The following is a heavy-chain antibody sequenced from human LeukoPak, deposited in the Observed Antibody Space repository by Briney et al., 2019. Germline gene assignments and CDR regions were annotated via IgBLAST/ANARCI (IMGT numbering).Heavy chain of an antibody. Sequence: SVKVSCKASGGTFSSYAISWVRQAPGQGLEWMGRIIPILGIANYAQKFLGRVTITADKSTSTAYMELSSLRSEDTAVYYCARDDDSAATGSYYYYGMDVWGQGTTVTVSS. V-gene: IGHV1-69*04. CDR1: GGTFSSYA. CDR3: ARDDDSAATGSYYYYGMDV. CDR2: IIPILGIA. J-gene: IGHJ6*02. D-gene: IGHD2-15*01.